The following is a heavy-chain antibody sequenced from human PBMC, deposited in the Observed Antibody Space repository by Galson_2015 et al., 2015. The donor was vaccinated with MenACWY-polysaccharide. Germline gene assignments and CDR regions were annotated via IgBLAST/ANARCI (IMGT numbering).Heavy chain of an antibody. V-gene: IGHV3-48*02. CDR2: IRTEGDRT. CDR3: VRGQKTLGP. Sequence: SLRLSCAGSGFRFRTYSMNWVRQAPGEGLEWVSYIRTEGDRTHYADSVKGRFTVSRDNVQDSMYLQMNSLRDEDTAVYYCVRGQKTLGPWGQGTLVTVSS. J-gene: IGHJ5*02. CDR1: GFRFRTYS.